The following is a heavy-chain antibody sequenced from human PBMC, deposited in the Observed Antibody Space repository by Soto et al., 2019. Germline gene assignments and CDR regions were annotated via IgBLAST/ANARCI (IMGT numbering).Heavy chain of an antibody. Sequence: QVQLVQSGAEVKKSGASVKVSCKPSGYSFSDYFIQWVRQAPGLGLEWVAWINPKTAATNYAKKFQGRVSLTWDTSSTTAYMELTRLRPDDTAVYYCARIKWGLNYYNGMDVWGQGTTVIVSS. CDR1: GYSFSDYF. D-gene: IGHD1-26*01. J-gene: IGHJ6*02. V-gene: IGHV1-2*02. CDR2: INPKTAAT. CDR3: ARIKWGLNYYNGMDV.